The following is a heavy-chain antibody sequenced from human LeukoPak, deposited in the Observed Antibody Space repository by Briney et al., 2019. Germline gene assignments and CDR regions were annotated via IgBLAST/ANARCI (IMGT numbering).Heavy chain of an antibody. CDR1: GGSISSYY. V-gene: IGHV4-59*08. Sequence: SETLSLTCTVSGGSISSYYWSWIRQPPGKGLEWIGYIYCSGSTNYNPSLKSRVTISVDRSRNQFSLKLTSVTATDTAVYYCARGVRAWGQGTLVTVSS. CDR3: ARGVRA. J-gene: IGHJ4*02. CDR2: IYCSGST. D-gene: IGHD3-10*01.